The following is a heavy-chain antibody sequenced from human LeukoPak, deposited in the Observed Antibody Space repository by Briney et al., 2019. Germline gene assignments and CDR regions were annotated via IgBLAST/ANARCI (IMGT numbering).Heavy chain of an antibody. V-gene: IGHV6-1*01. D-gene: IGHD1-7*01. CDR3: ARSKNYAFDY. CDR1: GDSVSGSAVG. J-gene: IGHJ4*02. Sequence: QTLSLTCAISGDSVSGSAVGWHWIRQSPSGGLQWLGKTYYWSKWYFDYADSVKSRMTISPDTSKNKFSLRLGSVTPADTAVYFCARSKNYAFDYWGPGALVTVSS. CDR2: TYYWSKWYF.